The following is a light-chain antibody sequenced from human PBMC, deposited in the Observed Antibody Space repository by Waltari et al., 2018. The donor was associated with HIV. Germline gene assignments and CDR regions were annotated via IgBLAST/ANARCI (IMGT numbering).Light chain of an antibody. CDR2: DSN. CDR3: LLTYGEDVV. J-gene: IGLJ2*01. Sequence: QPVVTQEPSLTVSPGETVILTCASSTGVVTRGHCPYWVQVRPGHAPKTLIFDSNNRSSCKRSRFAGSFVGCKAALTLTGAQPEDEANYYCLLTYGEDVVFCGETKLTVL. V-gene: IGLV7-46*01. CDR1: TGVVTRGHC.